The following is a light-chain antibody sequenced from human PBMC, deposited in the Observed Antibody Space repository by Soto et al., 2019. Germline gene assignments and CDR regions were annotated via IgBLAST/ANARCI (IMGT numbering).Light chain of an antibody. CDR2: DAS. CDR1: HSVSSN. CDR3: QHYNDLPLT. Sequence: EIVMTQSPATLSLSPGERATLSCRASHSVSSNLAWYQQKPGQAPRLLISDASTRATGIPDRFSGSGSGTEFTLTITSLQSEDFAVYYCQHYNDLPLTFGQGTKVEIK. J-gene: IGKJ1*01. V-gene: IGKV3-15*01.